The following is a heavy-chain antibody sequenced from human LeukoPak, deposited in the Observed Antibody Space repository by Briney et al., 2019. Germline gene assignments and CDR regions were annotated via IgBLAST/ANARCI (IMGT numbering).Heavy chain of an antibody. Sequence: GGSLRLSCAASGFTFDDYAMHWVRQAPGKGLEWVSLISWDGGSTYYADSVKGRFTISRDNSKNSLYLQMNSLRAEDTALYYCAKSGTPYDPGYYYYYMDVWGKGTTVTVSS. D-gene: IGHD3-10*01. V-gene: IGHV3-43D*03. J-gene: IGHJ6*03. CDR3: AKSGTPYDPGYYYYYMDV. CDR2: ISWDGGST. CDR1: GFTFDDYA.